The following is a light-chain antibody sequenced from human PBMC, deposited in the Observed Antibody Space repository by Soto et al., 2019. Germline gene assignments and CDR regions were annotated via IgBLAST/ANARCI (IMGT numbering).Light chain of an antibody. CDR1: QSITTGY. CDR3: QHYGNSPTWT. J-gene: IGKJ1*01. Sequence: EIVLTQSPGSLSLSPGERATLSCRASQSITTGYLAWYQQKPGQAPRPRIYGASSRASGVPGRFSGGGSGTDFTLTISRLEPEDFAVYYCQHYGNSPTWTFGQGTKVEVK. CDR2: GAS. V-gene: IGKV3-20*01.